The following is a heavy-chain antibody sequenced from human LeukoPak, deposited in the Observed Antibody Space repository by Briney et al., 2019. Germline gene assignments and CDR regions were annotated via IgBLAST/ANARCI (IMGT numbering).Heavy chain of an antibody. J-gene: IGHJ6*03. D-gene: IGHD3-10*01. CDR3: TGDGSVAISNYYYYDYMDV. Sequence: SVKVSCKASGGTFSSYAISWVRHAPGQGLEWMGRIIPIFGTANYAQKFQGRVTINTDESTSTAYMELSSLRSEDTVAYSYTGDGSVAISNYYYYDYMDVWGKGTTVTVSS. CDR2: IIPIFGTA. CDR1: GGTFSSYA. V-gene: IGHV1-69*05.